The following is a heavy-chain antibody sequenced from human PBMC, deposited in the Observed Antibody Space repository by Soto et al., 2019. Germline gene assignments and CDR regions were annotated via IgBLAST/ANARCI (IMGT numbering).Heavy chain of an antibody. Sequence: SRPKLGNPTQTLTLNCTFSGFSLSTSGVGVGWIRQPPGKALEWLGIIYWDDDKRYRPSLKSRLTITKDTSKNQLVLTMTNMDPVDTATYYCAHLPWKQLWPRAPVVYWGQGTPVTVSS. D-gene: IGHD5-18*01. CDR1: GFSLSTSGVG. CDR2: IYWDDDK. V-gene: IGHV2-5*02. CDR3: AHLPWKQLWPRAPVVY. J-gene: IGHJ4*02.